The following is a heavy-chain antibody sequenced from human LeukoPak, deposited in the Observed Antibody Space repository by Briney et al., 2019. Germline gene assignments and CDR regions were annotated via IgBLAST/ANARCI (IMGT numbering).Heavy chain of an antibody. V-gene: IGHV3-48*04. CDR1: GFTFNNYI. CDR3: ARILAVASFHPFDY. D-gene: IGHD6-19*01. J-gene: IGHJ4*02. Sequence: GGSLRLSCAASGFTFNNYIMTWVRQAPGRGLEWVSYISSGSGTMYYADSMKGRFTISRDNAKKSLYLQMNSLRAEDTAVYYCARILAVASFHPFDYWGQGTLVTVPS. CDR2: ISSGSGTM.